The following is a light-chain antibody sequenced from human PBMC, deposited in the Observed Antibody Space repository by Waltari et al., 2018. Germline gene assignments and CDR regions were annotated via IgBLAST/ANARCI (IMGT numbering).Light chain of an antibody. CDR3: QKYGTLPAT. Sequence: EIVLTQSPGTLSLSPGERATLSCRASQSVSRTLAWYQQKPGQAPRLLIYDASSRATGIPDRFSGSGSGTDFSLTISRLEPEDFAVYYCQKYGTLPATFGQGTKVDIK. CDR2: DAS. CDR1: QSVSRT. J-gene: IGKJ1*01. V-gene: IGKV3-20*01.